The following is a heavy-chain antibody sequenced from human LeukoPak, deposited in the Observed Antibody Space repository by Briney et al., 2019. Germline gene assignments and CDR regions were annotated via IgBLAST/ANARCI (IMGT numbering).Heavy chain of an antibody. Sequence: GGSLRLSCAASGFTFSSYGMHWVRQAPGNGLEWVAVISYDGSNQYYADSVKGRFTISRDNSKNTLYLQMNSLRAEDTAVYYCAKDKGGGYGNDGFDIWGRGTMVTVSS. CDR1: GFTFSSYG. V-gene: IGHV3-30*18. CDR2: ISYDGSNQ. J-gene: IGHJ3*02. CDR3: AKDKGGGYGNDGFDI. D-gene: IGHD3-16*01.